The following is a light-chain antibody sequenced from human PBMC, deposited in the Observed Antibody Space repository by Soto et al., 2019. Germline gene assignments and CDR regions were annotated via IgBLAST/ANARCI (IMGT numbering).Light chain of an antibody. V-gene: IGKV3-20*01. J-gene: IGKJ5*01. Sequence: EIVFTDAPCSLPFSPGGRDTLSCRASQSVSSSYLAWYRQKPGQAPRLLIYGASSRATGIPDRFSGSGSGTDFTLTISRLEPEDFAVYYCQQYGSSSITFGQGTRLEIK. CDR3: QQYGSSSIT. CDR1: QSVSSSY. CDR2: GAS.